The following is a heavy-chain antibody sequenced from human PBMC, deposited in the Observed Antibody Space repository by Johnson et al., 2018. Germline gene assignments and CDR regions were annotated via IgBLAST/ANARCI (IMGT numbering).Heavy chain of an antibody. CDR3: AKGGYGDYGDAFDI. Sequence: QVQLVQSGGGVVQPGRSLRLSCAASGFTSSSFGMHWVRQAPGKGLEWVAVISYDGRNQYYADSVKGRFTISRDNSKNTLSLQMNSLRAEDTAVYYCAKGGYGDYGDAFDIWGQGTMVTVSS. V-gene: IGHV3-30*18. D-gene: IGHD4-17*01. J-gene: IGHJ3*02. CDR1: GFTSSSFG. CDR2: ISYDGRNQ.